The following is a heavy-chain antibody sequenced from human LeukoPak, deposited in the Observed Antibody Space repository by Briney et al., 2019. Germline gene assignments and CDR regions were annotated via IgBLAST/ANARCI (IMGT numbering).Heavy chain of an antibody. D-gene: IGHD6-19*01. CDR3: ARHASQGLNKPLDY. V-gene: IGHV4-59*08. Sequence: SETLSLTCTVSGGSISSYYWGWIRQPPGKGLEWIGYIYYRGTTNCNPSLKSRVTISVDTSKNQFSLKLSSVTAADTAVYYCARHASQGLNKPLDYWGQGTLVTVSS. CDR1: GGSISSYY. CDR2: IYYRGTT. J-gene: IGHJ4*02.